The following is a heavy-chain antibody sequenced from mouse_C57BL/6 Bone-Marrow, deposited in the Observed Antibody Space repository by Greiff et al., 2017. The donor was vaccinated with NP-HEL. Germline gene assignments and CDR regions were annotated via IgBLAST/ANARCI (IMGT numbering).Heavy chain of an antibody. J-gene: IGHJ4*01. CDR3: VRHYDYDVYYAMDY. CDR1: GFSFNTYA. Sequence: EVQVVESGGGLVQPKGSLKLSCAASGFSFNTYAMNWVRQAPGKGLEWVARIRSKSNNYATYYADSVKDRFTISRDDSESMLYLQMNNLKTEDTAMYYCVRHYDYDVYYAMDYWGQGTSVTVSS. V-gene: IGHV10-1*01. CDR2: IRSKSNNYAT. D-gene: IGHD2-4*01.